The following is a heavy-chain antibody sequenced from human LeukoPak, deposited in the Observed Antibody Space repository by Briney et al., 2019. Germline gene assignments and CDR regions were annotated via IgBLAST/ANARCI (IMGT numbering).Heavy chain of an antibody. Sequence: ASVKVSCKASGYTFTSYDINWVRQATGQGLERMGWMNPNSGNTGYAQKFQGRVTMTRNTSISTAYMELSSLRSGDTAVYYCARVNSPDYGYYYYYGMDVWGQGTTVTVSS. CDR2: MNPNSGNT. CDR3: ARVNSPDYGYYYYYGMDV. D-gene: IGHD3-16*01. J-gene: IGHJ6*02. V-gene: IGHV1-8*01. CDR1: GYTFTSYD.